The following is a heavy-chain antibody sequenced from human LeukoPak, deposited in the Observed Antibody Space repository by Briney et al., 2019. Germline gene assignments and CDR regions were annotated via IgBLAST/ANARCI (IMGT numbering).Heavy chain of an antibody. CDR2: INHSGST. CDR3: ARQKSRWRDGYKDAFDI. V-gene: IGHV4-34*01. Sequence: PSETLSLTCAVYGGSFSGYYWSWIRQPPGKGLEWIGEINHSGSTNYNPSLKSRVTISVDTSKNQFSLKLSSVTAADTAVYYCARQKSRWRDGYKDAFDIWAQGTMVTVSS. D-gene: IGHD5-24*01. J-gene: IGHJ3*02. CDR1: GGSFSGYY.